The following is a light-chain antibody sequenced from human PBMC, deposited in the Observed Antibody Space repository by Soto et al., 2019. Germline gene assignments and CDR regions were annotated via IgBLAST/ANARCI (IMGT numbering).Light chain of an antibody. CDR1: SSDVGGYNY. CDR3: SSYAGSNNSLYV. J-gene: IGLJ1*01. V-gene: IGLV2-8*01. CDR2: EVS. Sequence: QSALTQPPSASGSPGQSVTISCTGTSSDVGGYNYVSWYQQHPGKAPKLMIYEVSKRPSGVHDRFSGSKSGNTASLTVSGLQAEDEADYYCSSYAGSNNSLYVFGTGTKVTVL.